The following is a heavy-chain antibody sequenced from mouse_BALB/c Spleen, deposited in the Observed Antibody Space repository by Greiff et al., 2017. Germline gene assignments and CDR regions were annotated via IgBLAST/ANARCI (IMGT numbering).Heavy chain of an antibody. CDR3: AMEGPAWFAY. J-gene: IGHJ3*01. V-gene: IGHV1-80*01. Sequence: VQLQQSGAELVRPGSSVKISCKASGYAFSSYWMNWVKQRPGQGLEGIGQIYPGDGDTNYNGKFKGKATLTADKSSSTAYMQLSSLTSEDSAVYFCAMEGPAWFAYWGQGTLVTVSA. CDR1: GYAFSSYW. CDR2: IYPGDGDT.